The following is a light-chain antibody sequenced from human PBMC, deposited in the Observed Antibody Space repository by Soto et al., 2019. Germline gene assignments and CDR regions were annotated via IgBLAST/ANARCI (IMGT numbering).Light chain of an antibody. J-gene: IGLJ2*01. Sequence: QSVLTQPPSASGTPGQRVTISCSGSSSNIGTNTVIWYQQLPGAAPKLLIYSDNQRPSGVPDRFAGSKSGTSASLAISGLQSEDEADYYCAAWDVSLVVFCGGTKLTVL. CDR1: SSNIGTNT. V-gene: IGLV1-44*01. CDR2: SDN. CDR3: AAWDVSLVV.